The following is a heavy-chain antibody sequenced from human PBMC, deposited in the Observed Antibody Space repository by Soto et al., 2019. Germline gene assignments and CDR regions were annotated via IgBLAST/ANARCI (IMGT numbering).Heavy chain of an antibody. CDR3: ARGVTYYDFWSGYYTDPFAY. CDR2: IIPIFGTA. J-gene: IGHJ4*02. V-gene: IGHV1-69*01. Sequence: QVQLVKSGAEVKKPGSSVKVSCKASGGTFSSYAISWVRQAPGQGLEWMGGIIPIFGTANYAQKFQGRVTITADESTSTAYMELSSLRSEDTAVYYCARGVTYYDFWSGYYTDPFAYWGQGTLVTVSS. D-gene: IGHD3-3*01. CDR1: GGTFSSYA.